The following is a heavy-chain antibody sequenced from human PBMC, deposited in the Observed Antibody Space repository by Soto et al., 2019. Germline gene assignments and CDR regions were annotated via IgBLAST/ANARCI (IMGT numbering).Heavy chain of an antibody. J-gene: IGHJ4*02. CDR3: ARAGKKWLLLSFLDY. V-gene: IGHV3-30*03. Sequence: PGGSLRLSCAASGFSFSTYGMHWVRQAPGKGLEWVAVISYEERNKYYADSVKGRFTISRDNSKNTLYLQMNSLRVEDTAVYFCARAGKKWLLLSFLDYWGQGTPVTVSS. CDR2: ISYEERNK. CDR1: GFSFSTYG. D-gene: IGHD3-22*01.